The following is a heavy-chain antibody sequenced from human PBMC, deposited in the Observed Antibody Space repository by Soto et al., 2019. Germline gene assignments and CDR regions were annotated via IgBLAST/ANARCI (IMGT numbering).Heavy chain of an antibody. CDR3: ERMRRLGEVDYGMDV. CDR1: GFSLSTSGMC. V-gene: IGHV2-70*11. D-gene: IGHD3-16*01. J-gene: IGHJ6*02. CDR2: IDWDDDK. Sequence: GSGPAPVNPTQTLTLTCTFSGFSLSTSGMCVSWIRQPPGKALEWLARIDWDDDKYYSTSLKTRLTISKDTSKNQVVLTMTNMDPVDTATYYCERMRRLGEVDYGMDVWGQGTTVTVSS.